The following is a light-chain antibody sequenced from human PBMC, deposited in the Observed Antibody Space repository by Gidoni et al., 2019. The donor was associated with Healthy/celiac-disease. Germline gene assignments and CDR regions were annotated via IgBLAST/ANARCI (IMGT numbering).Light chain of an antibody. V-gene: IGKV1-9*01. Sequence: DIQLTQSPSLLSASVGDRVTITCRASQCISSYVAWYQQKPGKDPQLLIYAASTLQSGVPSSFSSGGSGTEVTLTIISLQPEDFAAYYCRQLSSYPYTFXQXTKLEIK. CDR3: RQLSSYPYT. CDR1: QCISSY. CDR2: AAS. J-gene: IGKJ2*01.